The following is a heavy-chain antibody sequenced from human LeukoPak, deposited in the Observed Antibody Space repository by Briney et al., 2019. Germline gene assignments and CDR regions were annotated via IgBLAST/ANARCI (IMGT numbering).Heavy chain of an antibody. D-gene: IGHD6-19*01. Sequence: PSETLSLTCALSLYSISGRNWWGWTRQPPGKGLEWIGYVYYTGSAYYNPSLESRVTMSVDTSKNQFSLKLSSVTAVDTAVYYCARNQSVAGNHGAMDIGGQGTMVTVSS. J-gene: IGHJ3*02. CDR1: LYSISGRNW. CDR2: VYYTGSA. CDR3: ARNQSVAGNHGAMDI. V-gene: IGHV4-28*01.